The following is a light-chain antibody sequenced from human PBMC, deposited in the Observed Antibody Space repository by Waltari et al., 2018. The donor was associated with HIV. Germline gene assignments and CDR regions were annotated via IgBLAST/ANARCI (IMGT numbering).Light chain of an antibody. CDR1: SSAFGSYNL. CDR2: EVT. CDR3: CSYAGSSAFV. Sequence: QSALTQPASVSGSPGQSITISCTGTSSAFGSYNLVSWYQHHPGKAPKLMIFEVTKRPSGVSNRFSGSKSGNTASLTISGLQADDEADYYCCSYAGSSAFVFGTGTKVTVL. J-gene: IGLJ1*01. V-gene: IGLV2-23*02.